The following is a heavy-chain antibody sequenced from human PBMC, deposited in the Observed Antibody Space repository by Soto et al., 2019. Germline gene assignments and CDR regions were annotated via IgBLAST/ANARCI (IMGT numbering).Heavy chain of an antibody. J-gene: IGHJ3*02. CDR1: GFTFSSNS. CDR2: ISGSGGNT. D-gene: IGHD3-10*01. Sequence: EVRLLESGGGVVQPGGSLRLSCAASGFTFSSNSMSWVRQAPGKGLEWVASISGSGGNTYNADSLKGRFTISRDNSKKTLFLQMSSLRVEDTAVYYCAKDYGSGMRGSFDMWGQGTMVAVSS. CDR3: AKDYGSGMRGSFDM. V-gene: IGHV3-23*01.